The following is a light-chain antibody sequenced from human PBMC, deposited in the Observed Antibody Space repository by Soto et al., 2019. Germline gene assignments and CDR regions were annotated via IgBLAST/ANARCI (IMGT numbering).Light chain of an antibody. CDR3: SSYVSNITYV. Sequence: QSALTQPASVSGSPGQSITISCTGTSSDVGGYDYVSWYQHHPGKAPKLMIYEVSNRPSGVSNRFSGSKSGNTASLTISGLQAEDEADYYCSSYVSNITYVFGTGTKVTV. CDR1: SSDVGGYDY. CDR2: EVS. V-gene: IGLV2-14*01. J-gene: IGLJ1*01.